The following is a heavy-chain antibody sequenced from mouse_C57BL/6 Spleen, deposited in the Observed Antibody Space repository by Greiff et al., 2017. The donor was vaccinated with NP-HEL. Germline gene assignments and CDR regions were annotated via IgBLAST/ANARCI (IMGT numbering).Heavy chain of an antibody. CDR2: ISSGSSTI. CDR3: ARGGYGSSYGDY. V-gene: IGHV5-17*01. J-gene: IGHJ2*01. D-gene: IGHD1-1*01. CDR1: GFTFSDYG. Sequence: EVKLVESGGGLVKPGGSLKLSCAASGFTFSDYGMHWVRQAPEKGLEWVAYISSGSSTIYYADTVKGRFTLSRDNAKNTLFLQITSLRSEDTAMYYCARGGYGSSYGDYWGQGTTLTVSS.